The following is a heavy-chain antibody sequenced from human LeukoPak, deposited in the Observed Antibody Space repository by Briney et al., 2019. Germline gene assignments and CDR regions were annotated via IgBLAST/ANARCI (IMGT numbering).Heavy chain of an antibody. CDR1: GYTFTSYD. V-gene: IGHV1-8*03. Sequence: ASVKVSCKASGYTFTSYDINWVRQATGQGLEWMGWMNPNSGNTGYAQKFQGRVTITRNTSISTAYMELSSLRSEDTAVYYCARGTYSSSWYGVDYWGQGTLVTVSS. CDR2: MNPNSGNT. D-gene: IGHD6-13*01. J-gene: IGHJ4*02. CDR3: ARGTYSSSWYGVDY.